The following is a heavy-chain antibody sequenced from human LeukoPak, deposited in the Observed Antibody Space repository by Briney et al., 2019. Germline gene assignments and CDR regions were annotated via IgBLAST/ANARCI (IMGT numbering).Heavy chain of an antibody. D-gene: IGHD2-15*01. CDR2: VYYTGAT. Sequence: SETLSLTCTVSGGSIGNCYWSWVRQPPGKGLEWIGYVYYTGATNYNPSLKSRVTMSLDTSKNQFSLKLNSVTAADTALYFCARDGEGDEGWDYWSQGTLVTVSS. V-gene: IGHV4-59*01. J-gene: IGHJ4*02. CDR1: GGSIGNCY. CDR3: ARDGEGDEGWDY.